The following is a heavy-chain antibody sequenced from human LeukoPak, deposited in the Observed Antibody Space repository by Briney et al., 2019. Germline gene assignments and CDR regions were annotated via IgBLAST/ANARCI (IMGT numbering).Heavy chain of an antibody. Sequence: GESLRLSCKGSGYSFTSYWISWVRQMPGKGLEWMGRIDPSDSYTNYSPPFQGHVTISADRSISTAYLQWSSLKASDTAMYYCARQNCSSISCYDGWFDPWGQGTLVTVSS. D-gene: IGHD2-2*01. CDR1: GYSFTSYW. CDR2: IDPSDSYT. CDR3: ARQNCSSISCYDGWFDP. V-gene: IGHV5-10-1*01. J-gene: IGHJ5*02.